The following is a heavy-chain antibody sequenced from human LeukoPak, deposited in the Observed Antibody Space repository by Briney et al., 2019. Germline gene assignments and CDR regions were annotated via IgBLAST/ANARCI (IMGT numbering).Heavy chain of an antibody. D-gene: IGHD3-3*01. J-gene: IGHJ4*02. Sequence: ASVKVSCKASGYTFTGYYMHWVRQAPGQGLEWMGWINPNSGGTNYAQDFHGRVTMTRDTSISTAYMELSRLRAEDTAVYYCARATTLFGVDKYFHYWGQGTPVTVSS. V-gene: IGHV1-2*02. CDR2: INPNSGGT. CDR1: GYTFTGYY. CDR3: ARATTLFGVDKYFHY.